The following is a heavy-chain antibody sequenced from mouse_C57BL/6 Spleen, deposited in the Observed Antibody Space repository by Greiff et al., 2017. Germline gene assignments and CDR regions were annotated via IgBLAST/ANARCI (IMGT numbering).Heavy chain of an antibody. D-gene: IGHD1-1*01. CDR3: ARERDDYGSSYGYAMDY. V-gene: IGHV1-81*01. CDR2: IYPRSGNT. Sequence: VKLQQSGAELARPGASVKLSCKASGYTFTSYGISWVKQRPGQGLEWIGEIYPRSGNTYYNEKFKGKATLTADKSSSTAYMGLRSLTSEDSAVYFCARERDDYGSSYGYAMDYWGQGTSVTVSS. CDR1: GYTFTSYG. J-gene: IGHJ4*01.